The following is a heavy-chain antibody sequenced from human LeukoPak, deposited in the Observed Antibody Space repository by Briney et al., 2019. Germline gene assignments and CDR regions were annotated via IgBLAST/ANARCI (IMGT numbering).Heavy chain of an antibody. Sequence: GESLKISCKGFGYSFRNYWIGWVRQMPGKGLEWMGIIYPDDSDTRYSPSFQGQVTISADKSISTAYLQWSSLKVSDTAIYYCAIGGDSTTSCYRCFNYWGQGTLVTVSS. CDR3: AIGGDSTTSCYRCFNY. CDR1: GYSFRNYW. V-gene: IGHV5-51*01. J-gene: IGHJ4*02. CDR2: IYPDDSDT. D-gene: IGHD2-2*02.